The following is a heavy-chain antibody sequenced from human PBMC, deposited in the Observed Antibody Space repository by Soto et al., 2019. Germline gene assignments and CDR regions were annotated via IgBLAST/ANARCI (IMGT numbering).Heavy chain of an antibody. Sequence: SETLSLTCAVSGGSISSYYWSWIRQPPGKGLEWIGYIYYSGSTNYNPSLKSRVTISVDTPKNQFSLKLSSVTAADTAVYYCAKNWNWGSLVHWGQGTLVTVSS. CDR1: GGSISSYY. CDR3: AKNWNWGSLVH. D-gene: IGHD7-27*01. J-gene: IGHJ4*02. CDR2: IYYSGST. V-gene: IGHV4-59*08.